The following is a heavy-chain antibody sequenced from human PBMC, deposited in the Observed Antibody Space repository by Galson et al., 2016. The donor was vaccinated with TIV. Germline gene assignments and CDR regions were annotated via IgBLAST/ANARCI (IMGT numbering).Heavy chain of an antibody. CDR1: RSTFCSSW. Sequence: SLRLSCADSRSTFCSSWMNWVRQAPGKGLEWVANINGDGTEIKYVDSVKGRFTISRDNAKNSLYLQMSNLRVEDTAIYYCAQWLGTSNSWGQGTLVTVSS. J-gene: IGHJ4*02. D-gene: IGHD6-19*01. V-gene: IGHV3-7*01. CDR3: AQWLGTSNS. CDR2: INGDGTEI.